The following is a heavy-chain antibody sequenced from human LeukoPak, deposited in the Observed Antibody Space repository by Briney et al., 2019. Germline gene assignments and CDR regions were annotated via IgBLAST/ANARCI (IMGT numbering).Heavy chain of an antibody. V-gene: IGHV4-31*03. D-gene: IGHD3-22*01. CDR3: ARVYDSSGYYPFFVY. CDR2: IYYSGST. Sequence: SQTLSLTCTVSGGSISSGGYYWSWIRQHPGKGLEWIGYIYYSGSTYYNPSLKSRVTISVDTSKNQFSLKLSSVTAADTAVYYCARVYDSSGYYPFFVYWGQGTLVTVSS. CDR1: GGSISSGGYY. J-gene: IGHJ4*02.